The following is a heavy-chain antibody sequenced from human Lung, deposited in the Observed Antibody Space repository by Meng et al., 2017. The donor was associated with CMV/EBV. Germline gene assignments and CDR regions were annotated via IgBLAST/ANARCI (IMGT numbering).Heavy chain of an antibody. CDR2: IRSKANSYAT. CDR1: GFTFSGSA. D-gene: IGHD3-22*01. J-gene: IGHJ6*02. V-gene: IGHV3-73*01. CDR3: TRHEREYYYGSIGTHYHYYYGMDV. Sequence: GGSLRLXCAASGFTFSGSAMHWVRQASGKGLEWVGRIRSKANSYATAYAASVKGRFTISRDDSKNTAYLQMNSLKTEDTAVYYCTRHEREYYYGSIGTHYHYYYGMDVXGQGXTVTVSS.